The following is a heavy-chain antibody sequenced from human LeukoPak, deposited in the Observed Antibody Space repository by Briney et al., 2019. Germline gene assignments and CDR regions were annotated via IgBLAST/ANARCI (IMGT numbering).Heavy chain of an antibody. V-gene: IGHV4-61*02. CDR3: ARDGPGAFDI. Sequence: SETLSLTCTVSGGSISSGSYYWSWIRQPAGKGLEWIGRIYTSGSTNYNPSLKSRVTISVDTSKNQFPLKLSSVTAADTAVYYCARDGPGAFDIWGQGTVVTVSS. CDR2: IYTSGST. J-gene: IGHJ3*02. CDR1: GGSISSGSYY.